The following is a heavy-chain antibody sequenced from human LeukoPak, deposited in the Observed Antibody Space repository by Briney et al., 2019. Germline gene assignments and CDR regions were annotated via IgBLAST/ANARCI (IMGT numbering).Heavy chain of an antibody. J-gene: IGHJ4*02. V-gene: IGHV5-10-1*01. D-gene: IGHD3-22*01. CDR2: IDPSDSYT. Sequence: GESLKISCKGSGYSFTNYWIGWVRQMPGKGLEWMGRIDPSDSYTNYSPSFQGHVTISADKSISTAYLQWSSLKASDTAMYYCARHPYDSSGYYLDYWGQGTLVTVSS. CDR3: ARHPYDSSGYYLDY. CDR1: GYSFTNYW.